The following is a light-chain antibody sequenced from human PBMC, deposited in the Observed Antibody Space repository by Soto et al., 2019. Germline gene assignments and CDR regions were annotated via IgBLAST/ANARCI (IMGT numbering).Light chain of an antibody. J-gene: IGKJ5*01. CDR2: YIS. CDR1: QSVSNN. CDR3: QQHNQWPIT. Sequence: EIVLTQSPGTLSLSPGERATLSCRASQSVSNNYLAWYQQKPGQAPRLLFYYISTRATGIPARFSGSGSGTEFTLTINSLQSEDSAVYYCQQHNQWPITFGQGTRLEN. V-gene: IGKV3D-15*01.